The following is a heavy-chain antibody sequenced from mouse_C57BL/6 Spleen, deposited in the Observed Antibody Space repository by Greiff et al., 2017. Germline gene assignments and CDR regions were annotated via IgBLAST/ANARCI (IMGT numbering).Heavy chain of an antibody. V-gene: IGHV14-3*01. D-gene: IGHD2-3*01. J-gene: IGHJ4*01. CDR1: GFNIKNTY. Sequence: VQLQQSVAELVRPGASVKLSCTASGFNIKNTYMHWVKQRPEQGLEWIGRIDPANGNTKYAPKFQGKATLTADTSSNTAYLQLSSLTSEDTAIYYCALYSDGYYRNYAMDYWGQGTSVTVSS. CDR3: ALYSDGYYRNYAMDY. CDR2: IDPANGNT.